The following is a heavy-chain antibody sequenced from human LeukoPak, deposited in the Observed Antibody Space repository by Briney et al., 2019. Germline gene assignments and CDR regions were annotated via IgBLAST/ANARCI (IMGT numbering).Heavy chain of an antibody. Sequence: GGSLRLSCAASVFAFSNYPMTWVRQAPGKGLEWVSSISERSDRIFYTDSVKGRFTISRDNSKNTLSLRMSDLRAEDTAIYYCAKYVMVTGADTFDIWGQGTMVTVSS. J-gene: IGHJ3*02. CDR3: AKYVMVTGADTFDI. CDR1: VFAFSNYP. V-gene: IGHV3-23*01. CDR2: ISERSDRI. D-gene: IGHD2-21*02.